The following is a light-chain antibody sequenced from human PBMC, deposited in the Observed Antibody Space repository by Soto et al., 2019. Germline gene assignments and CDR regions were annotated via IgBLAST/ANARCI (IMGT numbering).Light chain of an antibody. V-gene: IGKV3-15*01. CDR1: QNIGNK. CDR3: QQYNNWPPKT. CDR2: DTS. J-gene: IGKJ1*01. Sequence: EIVMTQSPATLSVSPGGRATLSCRASQNIGNKLAWYQHKPGQAPRVLIYDTSTRAAGIPARFSGSGSETNFTLTIITLQSEDFAVYYCQQYNNWPPKTFGQGTRWIS.